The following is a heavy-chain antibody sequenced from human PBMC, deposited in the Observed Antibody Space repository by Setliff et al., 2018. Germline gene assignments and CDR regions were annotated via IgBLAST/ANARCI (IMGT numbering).Heavy chain of an antibody. V-gene: IGHV1-18*01. J-gene: IGHJ5*02. CDR3: VRAPPTVVIPPGRAFFDP. CDR1: GYIFTSYG. CDR2: ISSYNGKT. Sequence: ASVKVSCKASGYIFTSYGISWVRQAPGQGLEWMGWISSYNGKTNYAQKLQGRVTMTTDTSTSTANMELRSLRSDDTAVYYCVRAPPTVVIPPGRAFFDPWGQGTLVTVSS. D-gene: IGHD2-2*01.